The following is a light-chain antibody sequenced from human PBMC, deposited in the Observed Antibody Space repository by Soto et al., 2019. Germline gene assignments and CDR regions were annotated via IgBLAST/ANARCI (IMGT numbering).Light chain of an antibody. V-gene: IGKV1-5*03. Sequence: DLQMTQSPSTLSASVGDRVTITCRASQSITTWLAWYQQKPGKAPKLLIYKATNLQSGVPSRFSGSGSGTEFSLTINSLQPEDFAIYYCQQYNDYQYTFGQGTKLEIK. CDR2: KAT. CDR1: QSITTW. J-gene: IGKJ2*01. CDR3: QQYNDYQYT.